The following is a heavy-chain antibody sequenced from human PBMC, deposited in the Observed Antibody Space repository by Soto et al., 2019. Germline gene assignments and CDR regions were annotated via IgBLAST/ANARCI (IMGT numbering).Heavy chain of an antibody. J-gene: IGHJ5*02. CDR3: ARVPGP. CDR1: GGSFTNYYS. V-gene: IGHV4-30-2*01. CDR2: IHHSGST. Sequence: SETLSLTCTVSGGSFTNYYSWSWIRQPPGKGLEWIGYIHHSGSTYYNPSLKSRVTISVDRSKNQFSLKLSSVTAADTAVYYCARVPGPWGQGTLVTVS. D-gene: IGHD3-10*01.